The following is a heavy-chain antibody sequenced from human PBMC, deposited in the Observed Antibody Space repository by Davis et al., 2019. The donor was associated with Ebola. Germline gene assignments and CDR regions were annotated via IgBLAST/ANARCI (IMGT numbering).Heavy chain of an antibody. D-gene: IGHD2-2*02. V-gene: IGHV3-21*01. CDR3: ARGYCSSTSCYRFLDY. CDR1: GFTFSSYS. J-gene: IGHJ4*02. CDR2: ISSSSSYI. Sequence: GESLKISCAASGFTFSSYSMNWVRQAPGKGLEWVSSISSSSSYIYYADSVKGRFTISRDNAKNSLYLQMNSLRAEDTAVYYCARGYCSSTSCYRFLDYWGQGTLVTVSS.